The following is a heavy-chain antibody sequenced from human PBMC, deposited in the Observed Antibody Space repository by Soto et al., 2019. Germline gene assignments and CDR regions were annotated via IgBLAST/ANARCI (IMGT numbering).Heavy chain of an antibody. CDR1: GGSFSDNY. Sequence: SETLSLTCAVSGGSFSDNYWSWIRRPPGKGLEWIGELNPTGSTHYNPSLKRRVTISIDTSQNHFSLKLNSVTAADTAVYYCERGKFYNGLDVWDQGTTVTVSS. J-gene: IGHJ6*02. V-gene: IGHV4-34*01. CDR2: LNPTGST. CDR3: ERGKFYNGLDV.